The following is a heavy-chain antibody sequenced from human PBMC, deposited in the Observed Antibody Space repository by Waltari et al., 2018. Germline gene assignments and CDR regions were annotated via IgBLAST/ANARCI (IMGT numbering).Heavy chain of an antibody. CDR1: GGTFSSYA. Sequence: QVQLVQSGAEVKKPGSSVKVSCKASGGTFSSYAISWVRQAPGQGLEWMGGIIPICGTANYAQKFQGRVTITADESTSTAYMELSSLRSEDTAVYYCASPPRYCSSTSCIPYYYYMDVWGKGTTVTVSS. J-gene: IGHJ6*03. V-gene: IGHV1-69*01. D-gene: IGHD2-2*01. CDR3: ASPPRYCSSTSCIPYYYYMDV. CDR2: IIPICGTA.